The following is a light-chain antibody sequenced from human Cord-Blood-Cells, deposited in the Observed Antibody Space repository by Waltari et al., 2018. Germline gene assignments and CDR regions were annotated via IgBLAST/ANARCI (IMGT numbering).Light chain of an antibody. V-gene: IGKV4-1*01. J-gene: IGKJ2*01. CDR3: QQYYSTPYT. CDR1: QRVLYSSNNKNY. CDR2: WAS. Sequence: IVMTQSPDSLTVSLGETATITCKSSQRVLYSSNNKNYLAWYQQKPGQPPKLLIYWASTRESGVPDRFSGSGSGTDFTLTISSLQAEDVAVYYCQQYYSTPYTFGQGTKLEIK.